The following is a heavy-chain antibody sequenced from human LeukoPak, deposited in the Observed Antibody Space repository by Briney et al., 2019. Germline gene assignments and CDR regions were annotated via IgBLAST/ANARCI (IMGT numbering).Heavy chain of an antibody. J-gene: IGHJ5*02. Sequence: SETLSLTCALYGRSFRGYYYSWIRQPPRKGLEWIGEINHSGRTNYNPSLKRRVTISVDTSKNQFSLKLSSVTAADTAVYYCARGDSSSWYWFDPWGQGTLVTVSS. CDR1: GRSFRGYY. CDR3: ARGDSSSWYWFDP. CDR2: INHSGRT. D-gene: IGHD6-13*01. V-gene: IGHV4-34*01.